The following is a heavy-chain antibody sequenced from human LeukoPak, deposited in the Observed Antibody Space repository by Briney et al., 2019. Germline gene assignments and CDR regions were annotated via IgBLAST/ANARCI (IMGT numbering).Heavy chain of an antibody. V-gene: IGHV4-61*01. CDR1: GASLSSSNYY. Sequence: PAETLSLTCTVSGASLSSSNYYWRWIRQPPGKGLEWFGKSYYSGSTKYNPSPQSRVTISVDPSKNQCSLRLSSVTAGDTAVYYCARDYCTTTRCYPNYFEYWGQGDLVTVSS. J-gene: IGHJ4*02. CDR3: ARDYCTTTRCYPNYFEY. D-gene: IGHD2-2*01. CDR2: SYYSGST.